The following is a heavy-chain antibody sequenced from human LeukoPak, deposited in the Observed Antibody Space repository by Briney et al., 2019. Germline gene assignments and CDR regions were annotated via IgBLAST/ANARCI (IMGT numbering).Heavy chain of an antibody. CDR1: GFTFDDYG. J-gene: IGHJ4*02. CDR2: INWNGGST. D-gene: IGHD3-10*01. V-gene: IGHV3-20*04. CDR3: AKDTGFGEFEVFDY. Sequence: GGSLRLSCAASGFTFDDYGMSWVRQAPGKGLEWVSGINWNGGSTGYADSVKGRFTISRDNAKNSLYLQMNSLRAEDMALYYCAKDTGFGEFEVFDYWGQGTLVTVSS.